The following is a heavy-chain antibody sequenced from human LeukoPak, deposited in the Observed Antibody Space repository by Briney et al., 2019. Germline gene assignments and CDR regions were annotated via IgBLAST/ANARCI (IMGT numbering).Heavy chain of an antibody. CDR1: GFTFSSYW. Sequence: GSLRLSCAASGFTFSSYWMHWVRQAPGKGLGWVSRITSDGSSTTYADSVKGRFTISRDNAKNTLYLQMNSLRAEDTAVYYCASPDYGSGSYYVHYWGQGTLVTVS. CDR3: ASPDYGSGSYYVHY. V-gene: IGHV3-74*03. J-gene: IGHJ4*02. CDR2: ITSDGSST. D-gene: IGHD3-10*01.